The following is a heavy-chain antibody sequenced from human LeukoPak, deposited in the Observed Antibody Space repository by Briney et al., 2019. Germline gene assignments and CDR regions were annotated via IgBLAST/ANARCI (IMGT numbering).Heavy chain of an antibody. V-gene: IGHV3-23*01. CDR1: GFTFSSYA. CDR2: VSPPGGGT. J-gene: IGHJ4*02. Sequence: GGSLRHSCAASGFTFSSYAMNWVRLAPGKGLEWVSGVSPPGGGTYYADSVKGRFTISRDDSRNTLSLQMNSLRVEDTAVYYCARDLAWGACDYWGQGILVAVSS. CDR3: ARDLAWGACDY. D-gene: IGHD7-27*01.